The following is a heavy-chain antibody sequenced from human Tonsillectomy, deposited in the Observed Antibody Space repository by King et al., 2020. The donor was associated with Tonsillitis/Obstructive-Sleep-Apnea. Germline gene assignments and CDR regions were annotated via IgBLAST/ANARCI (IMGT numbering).Heavy chain of an antibody. V-gene: IGHV3-53*01. CDR2: IYSGGST. CDR3: ASGYCSGGSCPHYYYMDV. CDR1: GFTVSNKY. D-gene: IGHD2-15*01. J-gene: IGHJ6*03. Sequence: QLGQSGGGLIQPGGSLRLSCAASGFTVSNKYMSWVRQATGKGLEWVSVIYSGGSTYYAESVKGRLTISRDNSKNTVYLQMNSLRAEDAAVYYCASGYCSGGSCPHYYYMDVWGKGTTVTVS.